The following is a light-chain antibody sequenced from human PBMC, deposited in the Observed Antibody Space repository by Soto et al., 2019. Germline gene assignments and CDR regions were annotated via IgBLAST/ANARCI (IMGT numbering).Light chain of an antibody. Sequence: QSVLTQSSSASASLGSSVTLTCILSSGHSTYIIAWHQQQPGKAPRFLMTLDRSGSYNRGSGVPDRFSGSSSGADRYLTISSLQFEDEGDYYCETWYSNTHKVFGGGTKLTVL. CDR1: SGHSTYI. J-gene: IGLJ3*02. CDR2: LDRSGSY. CDR3: ETWYSNTHKV. V-gene: IGLV4-60*02.